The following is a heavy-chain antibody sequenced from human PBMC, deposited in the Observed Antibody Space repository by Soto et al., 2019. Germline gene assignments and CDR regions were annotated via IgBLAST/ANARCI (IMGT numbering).Heavy chain of an antibody. V-gene: IGHV5-51*01. CDR2: IYPGDSDT. CDR3: ARSVEMATRYYYYGMDV. CDR1: GYSLTSYW. J-gene: IGHJ6*02. Sequence: GESLKISCKGSGYSLTSYWIGWVRQMPGKGLEWMGIIYPGDSDTRYSPSFQGQVTISADKSISTAYLQWSSLKASDTAMYYCARSVEMATRYYYYGMDVWGQGTTVTV. D-gene: IGHD5-12*01.